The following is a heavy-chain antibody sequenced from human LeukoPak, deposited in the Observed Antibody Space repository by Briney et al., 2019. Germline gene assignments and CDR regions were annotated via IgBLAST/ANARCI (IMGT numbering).Heavy chain of an antibody. J-gene: IGHJ4*02. CDR2: IYHSGST. CDR1: GGSISSSNW. CDR3: ARALVVYGSGSIDY. D-gene: IGHD3-10*01. Sequence: LRRTLSLTCAVSGGSISSSNWWSWVRQPPGKGLEWIGEIYHSGSTNYNPSLKSRVTISVDKSKNQFSLKLSSVTAADTAVYYCARALVVYGSGSIDYWGQGTLVTVPS. V-gene: IGHV4-4*02.